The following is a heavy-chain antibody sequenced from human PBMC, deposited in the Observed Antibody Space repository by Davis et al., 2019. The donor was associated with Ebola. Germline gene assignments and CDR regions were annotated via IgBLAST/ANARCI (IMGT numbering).Heavy chain of an antibody. CDR1: GITFSDSG. V-gene: IGHV3-48*02. J-gene: IGHJ4*02. CDR3: ARLTGSGRGDS. Sequence: GESLKISCAVSGITFSDSGMNWVRQAPGKGLEWVAHISRSGSPIYYADSVKGRFIISRDDAKNSLYLQMNSLRHEDAALYFCARLTGSGRGDSWGQGTLVTVSS. D-gene: IGHD3-10*01. CDR2: ISRSGSPI.